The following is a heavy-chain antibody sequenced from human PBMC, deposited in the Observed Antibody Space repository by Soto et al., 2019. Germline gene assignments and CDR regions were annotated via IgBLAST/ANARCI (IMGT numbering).Heavy chain of an antibody. Sequence: GASVKVSCKASGYTFTSCYMHWVRQAPGQGLEWMGIINPSGGSTSYAQKFQGRVTMTRDTSTSTVYMELSSLRSEDTAVYYCARPEYSSLGVSGAFDYWGQGTLVTVSS. CDR3: ARPEYSSLGVSGAFDY. D-gene: IGHD6-6*01. CDR2: INPSGGST. V-gene: IGHV1-46*01. J-gene: IGHJ4*02. CDR1: GYTFTSCY.